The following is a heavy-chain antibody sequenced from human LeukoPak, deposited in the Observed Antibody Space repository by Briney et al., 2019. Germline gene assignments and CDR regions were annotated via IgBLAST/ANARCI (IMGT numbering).Heavy chain of an antibody. CDR3: ARVAAEVVGVPGAIGFGWLRRDYYYMDV. J-gene: IGHJ6*03. CDR1: GYTFTSYG. Sequence: ASVKVSCEASGYTFTSYGISWVRQAPGQGLEWMGWISAYNGNTNYAQKLQGRVTMTTDTSTSTAYMELRSLRSDDTAVYYCARVAAEVVGVPGAIGFGWLRRDYYYMDVWGKGTTVTVSS. V-gene: IGHV1-18*01. CDR2: ISAYNGNT. D-gene: IGHD2-2*02.